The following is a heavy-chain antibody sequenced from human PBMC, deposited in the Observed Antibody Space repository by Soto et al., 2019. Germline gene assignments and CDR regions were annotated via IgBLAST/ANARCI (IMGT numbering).Heavy chain of an antibody. D-gene: IGHD3-16*01. CDR1: NGSITSGNW. J-gene: IGHJ5*02. Sequence: SETLSLTCAVSNGSITSGNWWSWVRQPPGKGLEWIGDICQTGSTNYNPSLRSRVIISVDKSKNNFSLSLSSVTAADTAVYFCARVWGALAPIAGWFGPWGRGILVTVSS. V-gene: IGHV4-4*02. CDR2: ICQTGST. CDR3: ARVWGALAPIAGWFGP.